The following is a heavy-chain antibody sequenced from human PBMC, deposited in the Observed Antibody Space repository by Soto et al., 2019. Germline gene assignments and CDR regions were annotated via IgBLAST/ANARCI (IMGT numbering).Heavy chain of an antibody. CDR2: IYYSGST. CDR1: GGSISSYY. V-gene: IGHV4-59*08. J-gene: IGHJ3*02. Sequence: SETLSLTCTVSGGSISSYYWSWIRQPPGKGLEWIGYIYYSGSTNYNPSLKSRVTISVDTSKNQFSLKLSSVTAADTAVYYCGRLDLSVRDAFDISGQGTTVTVSS. CDR3: GRLDLSVRDAFDI. D-gene: IGHD3-16*02.